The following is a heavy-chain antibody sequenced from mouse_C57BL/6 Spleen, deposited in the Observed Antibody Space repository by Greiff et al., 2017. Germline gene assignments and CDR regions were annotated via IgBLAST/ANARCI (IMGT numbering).Heavy chain of an antibody. CDR3: ARRTYDYSWFAY. J-gene: IGHJ3*01. Sequence: VQLQQSGAELVKPGASVKISCKASGYAFSSYWMNWVKQRPGKGLEWIGQIYPGDGDTNYNGKFKGKAKLTADKSSSTAYMQLSSLTSEDSAVYFCARRTYDYSWFAYWGQGTLVTVSA. D-gene: IGHD2-4*01. V-gene: IGHV1-80*01. CDR2: IYPGDGDT. CDR1: GYAFSSYW.